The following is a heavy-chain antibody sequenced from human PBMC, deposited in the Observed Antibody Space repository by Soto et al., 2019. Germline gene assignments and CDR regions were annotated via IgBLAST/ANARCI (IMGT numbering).Heavy chain of an antibody. J-gene: IGHJ4*02. V-gene: IGHV2-5*02. D-gene: IGHD6-6*01. Sequence: QITLKESGPTLVKPTQTLTLTCTFSGFSLSTSGVGVGWIRQPPGKALEWLALIYWDDDKRYSPSLKSRLTITKDTSKNQVVLIMTNMDPVDTATYYCAHRLVNFDYWGQGTLVTVSS. CDR2: IYWDDDK. CDR3: AHRLVNFDY. CDR1: GFSLSTSGVG.